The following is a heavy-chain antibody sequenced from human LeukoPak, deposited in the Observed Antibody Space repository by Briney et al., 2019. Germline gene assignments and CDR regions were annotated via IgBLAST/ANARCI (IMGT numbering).Heavy chain of an antibody. CDR3: AREGTWYYDSSGYRDAFDI. CDR2: IKQDGSEK. J-gene: IGHJ3*02. V-gene: IGHV3-7*01. Sequence: GGSLRLSCAASGFTFSSHWMSWVRQAPGKGLEWVANIKQDGSEKYYVDSVKGRFTISRDNAKNSLYLQMNSLRAEDTAVYYCAREGTWYYDSSGYRDAFDIWGQGTMVTVSS. D-gene: IGHD3-22*01. CDR1: GFTFSSHW.